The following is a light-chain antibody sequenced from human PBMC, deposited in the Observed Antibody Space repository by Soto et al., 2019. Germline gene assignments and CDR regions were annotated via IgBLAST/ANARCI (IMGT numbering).Light chain of an antibody. J-gene: IGKJ1*01. Sequence: DIQMTQSPFTLSASVGDRVTITCRASQSISSWLAWYEQKPGKAPKLLIYKTSNLESGVPSRFSGSGSGTEFTLTISSLQPDDFVTYYRQQYNSYPWTFGQGTKVEIK. CDR3: QQYNSYPWT. CDR1: QSISSW. V-gene: IGKV1-5*03. CDR2: KTS.